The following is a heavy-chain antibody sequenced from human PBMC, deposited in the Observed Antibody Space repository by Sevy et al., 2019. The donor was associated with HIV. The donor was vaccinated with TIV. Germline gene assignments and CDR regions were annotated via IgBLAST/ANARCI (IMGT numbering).Heavy chain of an antibody. D-gene: IGHD6-25*01. V-gene: IGHV3-73*01. J-gene: IGHJ4*02. CDR1: GFIFSDSA. CDR2: LRSKAYNYAT. Sequence: GGSLRLSCVASGFIFSDSAIHWVRQASGKGLEWVGRLRSKAYNYATLYAASVKGRFTIFRDDSKNTAYLQMNSLKTEDTVVYYCLPGYRPNFGNWGQGTLVTVSS. CDR3: LPGYRPNFGN.